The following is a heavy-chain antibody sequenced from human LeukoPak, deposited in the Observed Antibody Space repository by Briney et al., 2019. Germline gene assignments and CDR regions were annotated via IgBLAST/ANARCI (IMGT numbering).Heavy chain of an antibody. CDR2: ISDSGGST. Sequence: GGSLRLSCAASGFTFSNYAMTWVRQAPGKGLEWVSGISDSGGSTYYADSVKGRFSISRDNSKNTLYLQMNSLRAEDTAVYYCAKSLSGGGYYFEYWGQGTLVTVSS. D-gene: IGHD3-10*01. CDR1: GFTFSNYA. J-gene: IGHJ4*02. V-gene: IGHV3-23*01. CDR3: AKSLSGGGYYFEY.